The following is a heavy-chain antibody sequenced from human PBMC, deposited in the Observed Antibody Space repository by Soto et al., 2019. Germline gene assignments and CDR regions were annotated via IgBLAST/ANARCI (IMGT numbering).Heavy chain of an antibody. V-gene: IGHV3-13*01. D-gene: IGHD2-15*01. J-gene: IGHJ4*02. Sequence: EVQLVESGGGLVQPGGSLRLSCAASGFTFSNYDMHCVRQVTGKGLEWVSTIGTAGDTYYPGSVKGRFTISRENAKNSLYLQTNSLRAEDTAVYYCARGRLISLYYFDYWGQGTLVTVSS. CDR3: ARGRLISLYYFDY. CDR2: IGTAGDT. CDR1: GFTFSNYD.